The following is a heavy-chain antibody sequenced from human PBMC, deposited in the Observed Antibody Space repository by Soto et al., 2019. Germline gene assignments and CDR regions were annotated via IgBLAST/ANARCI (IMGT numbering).Heavy chain of an antibody. CDR2: IGPRGSTV. J-gene: IGHJ4*02. CDR1: GFTFSDYA. CDR3: ARGTDYYPY. Sequence: QVQLVQSGGALVTPGGSLRLSCAASGFTFSDYAMNWIRQAPGRGLEWISYIGPRGSTVYYADSVNGRFTISRDNARKSLFLQMNILRVEDTAVYYCARGTDYYPYWGQGSLVTVSS. V-gene: IGHV3-11*01.